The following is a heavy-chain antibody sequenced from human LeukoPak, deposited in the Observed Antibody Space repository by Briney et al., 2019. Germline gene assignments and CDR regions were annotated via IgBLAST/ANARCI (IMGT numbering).Heavy chain of an antibody. J-gene: IGHJ4*02. CDR1: GYTFTDYY. CDR3: ARGTKDILGPVDY. Sequence: ASVKVSCKASGYTFTDYYIHWVRQAPGQGLEWMGWIHPNTVATNFDQKFQGRVTLTRDTSISTAYMELSRLRSDDTALYYCARGTKDILGPVDYWGQGTLVTVSS. V-gene: IGHV1-2*02. D-gene: IGHD1-26*01. CDR2: IHPNTVAT.